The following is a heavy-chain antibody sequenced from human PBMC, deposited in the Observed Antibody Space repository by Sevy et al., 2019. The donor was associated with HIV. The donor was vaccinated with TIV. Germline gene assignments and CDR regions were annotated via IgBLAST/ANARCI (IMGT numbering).Heavy chain of an antibody. Sequence: SETLSLTCTVSGGSISSSNYYWGWLRQPPGKGLEWIGSIYYSGSTYYNPSLKSRFTISVDTSKNQFSLKLSSVTAADTAVYYCARLRLIDYYGSGSAYWYFDLWGRGTLVTVSS. J-gene: IGHJ2*01. D-gene: IGHD3-10*01. CDR3: ARLRLIDYYGSGSAYWYFDL. CDR2: IYYSGST. V-gene: IGHV4-39*01. CDR1: GGSISSSNYY.